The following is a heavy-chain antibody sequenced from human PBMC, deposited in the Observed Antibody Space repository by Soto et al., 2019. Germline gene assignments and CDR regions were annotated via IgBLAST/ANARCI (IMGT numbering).Heavy chain of an antibody. CDR3: ARDLAKGGGSAGFDY. CDR2: INPKSGGT. CDR1: RYTFTFYY. Sequence: WASGKVCRKASRYTFTFYYMHWVRQAPGQGLEWMGWINPKSGGTMYPQKFQGRVTMTWDTSISTAYMALTRLRSDDTAVYYCARDLAKGGGSAGFDYWGQGTLVPVSS. V-gene: IGHV1-2*02. J-gene: IGHJ4*02. D-gene: IGHD1-26*01.